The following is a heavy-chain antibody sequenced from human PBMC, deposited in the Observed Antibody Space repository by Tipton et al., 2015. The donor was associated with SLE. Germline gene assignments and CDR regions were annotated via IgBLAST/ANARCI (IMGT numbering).Heavy chain of an antibody. CDR2: ISGNSNY. CDR3: ARGGSGSSRTEFDY. CDR1: GASISSGNFY. D-gene: IGHD1-26*01. J-gene: IGHJ4*02. V-gene: IGHV4-61*09. Sequence: TLSLTCTVSGASISSGNFYWTWIRQPAGKGLECIGHISGNSNYNPYNPSLQSRVTISVDTSKNQFSLKLDSVTAADTAVYYCARGGSGSSRTEFDYWGQGTLVTVSS.